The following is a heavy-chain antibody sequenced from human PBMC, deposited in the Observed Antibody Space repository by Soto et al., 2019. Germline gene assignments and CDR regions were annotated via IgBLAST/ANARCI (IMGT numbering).Heavy chain of an antibody. Sequence: SETLSLTCTVSGGSISSYYWSWIRQPPGKGLEWIGYIYYSGSTNYNPSLQSRVTILVDTSKNQFSLKLSSVTAADTAVYYCARRGGSGSNYWYFDLWGRGTLVTVSS. CDR1: GGSISSYY. J-gene: IGHJ2*01. D-gene: IGHD3-10*01. CDR2: IYYSGST. V-gene: IGHV4-59*01. CDR3: ARRGGSGSNYWYFDL.